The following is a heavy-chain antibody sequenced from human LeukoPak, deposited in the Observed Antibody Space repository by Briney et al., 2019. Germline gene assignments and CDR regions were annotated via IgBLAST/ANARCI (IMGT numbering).Heavy chain of an antibody. Sequence: ASGKVSCKASGYTFTGYYMHWVRQAPGQGLEWMGWINPNSGGTNCAQKFQGRVTMTRDTSISTAYMELSRLRSDDTAVYYCARPPQASSGWSDPFDYWGQGTLVTVSS. CDR1: GYTFTGYY. CDR3: ARPPQASSGWSDPFDY. V-gene: IGHV1-2*02. CDR2: INPNSGGT. J-gene: IGHJ4*02. D-gene: IGHD6-19*01.